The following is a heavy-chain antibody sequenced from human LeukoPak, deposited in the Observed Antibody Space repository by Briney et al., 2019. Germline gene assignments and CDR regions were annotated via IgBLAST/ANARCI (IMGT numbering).Heavy chain of an antibody. CDR3: AKAKSGYDLGDY. CDR2: ISGNGGST. V-gene: IGHV3-23*01. J-gene: IGHJ4*02. D-gene: IGHD5-12*01. Sequence: GGSLRLSCAASGFTFSSYAMSWVRQAPGKGLEWVSVISGNGGSTFYADSVKGRFTISRDNSKNTLYLQMNSLRAADTALYYCAKAKSGYDLGDYWGQGTLVTVSS. CDR1: GFTFSSYA.